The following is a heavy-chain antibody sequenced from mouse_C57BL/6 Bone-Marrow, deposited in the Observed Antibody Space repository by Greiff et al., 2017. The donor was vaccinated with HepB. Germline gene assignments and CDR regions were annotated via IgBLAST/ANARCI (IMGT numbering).Heavy chain of an antibody. D-gene: IGHD1-1*01. CDR1: GYSITSCYN. Sequence: EVKLMESGPGLVKPSQSLSLTCSVPGYSITSCYNRNWIRQFPGNKLEWMVYITYDGSNNYNPSLKNRTPITRDTSKNPFFLELNSVTTEDTATYCCASDRRVGDYWGQGTTLTVSS. CDR2: ITYDGSN. CDR3: ASDRRVGDY. V-gene: IGHV3-6*01. J-gene: IGHJ2*01.